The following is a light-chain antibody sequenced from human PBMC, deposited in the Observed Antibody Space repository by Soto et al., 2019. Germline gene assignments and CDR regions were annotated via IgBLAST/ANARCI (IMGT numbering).Light chain of an antibody. J-gene: IGLJ2*01. CDR1: SSDVGAYNY. Sequence: QYALTQPASVSGSPGQSITISCTGTSSDVGAYNYVSWYQHHPGKAPKVIIYEVYYRPSGVSNRFSGSKTGNTASLTISGLQAEDGADYYFNSYSGSNPLIFGGGTKLTVL. CDR3: NSYSGSNPLI. V-gene: IGLV2-14*01. CDR2: EVY.